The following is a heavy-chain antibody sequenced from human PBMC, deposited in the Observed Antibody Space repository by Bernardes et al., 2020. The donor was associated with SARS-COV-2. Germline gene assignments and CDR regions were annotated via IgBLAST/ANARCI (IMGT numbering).Heavy chain of an antibody. CDR1: GYTLTELS. CDR2: FDPEDGET. Sequence: ASVKVSCKVSGYTLTELSMHWVRQAPGKGLEWMGGFDPEDGETIYAQKFQGRVTMTEDTSTDTAYMELSSLRSEDTAVYYCATGTVLGYGGNSKIWFDPWGQGTLVTVSS. J-gene: IGHJ5*02. CDR3: ATGTVLGYGGNSKIWFDP. V-gene: IGHV1-24*01. D-gene: IGHD2-21*02.